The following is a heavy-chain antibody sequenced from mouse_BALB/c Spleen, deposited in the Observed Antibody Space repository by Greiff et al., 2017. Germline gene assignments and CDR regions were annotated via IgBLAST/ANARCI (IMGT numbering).Heavy chain of an antibody. D-gene: IGHD1-1*01. J-gene: IGHJ3*01. Sequence: EVKVVESGGGLVKPGGSLKLSCAASGFAFSSYDMSWVRQTPEKRLEWVAYISSGGGSTYYPDTVKGRFTISRDNAKNTLYLQMSSLKSEDTAMYYCARQGITTVGFAYWGQGTLVTVSA. CDR2: ISSGGGST. V-gene: IGHV5-12-1*01. CDR3: ARQGITTVGFAY. CDR1: GFAFSSYD.